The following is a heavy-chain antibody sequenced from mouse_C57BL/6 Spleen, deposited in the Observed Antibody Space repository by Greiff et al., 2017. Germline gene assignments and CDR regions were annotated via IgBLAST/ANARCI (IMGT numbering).Heavy chain of an antibody. CDR3: ARSRGMVTTSGFAY. CDR1: GYTFTSYW. Sequence: QVQLQQPGTELVKPGASVKLSCKASGYTFTSYWMHWVKQRPGQGLEWIGNIDPSNGGTNHNEKFKSKATLTVDKSSSTAYMQLSSLTSEDSAVYYCARSRGMVTTSGFAYWGQGTLVTVSA. D-gene: IGHD2-2*01. J-gene: IGHJ3*01. V-gene: IGHV1-53*01. CDR2: IDPSNGGT.